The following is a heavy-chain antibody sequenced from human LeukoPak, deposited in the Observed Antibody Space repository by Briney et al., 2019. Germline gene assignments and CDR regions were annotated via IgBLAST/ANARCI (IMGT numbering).Heavy chain of an antibody. V-gene: IGHV3-23*01. Sequence: PGGSLRLSCAASGFTFNNYAMNWVRQAPGKGLEWVSTLITSDGSAYYADSVKGRFTISRDNSKNTLYLQMNSLRAEDTAVYYCAKGPYYNLDVWGQGTTVTVTS. J-gene: IGHJ6*02. CDR2: LITSDGSA. CDR3: AKGPYYNLDV. CDR1: GFTFNNYA.